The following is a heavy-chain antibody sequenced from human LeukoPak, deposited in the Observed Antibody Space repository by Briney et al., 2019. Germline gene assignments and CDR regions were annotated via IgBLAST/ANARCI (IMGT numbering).Heavy chain of an antibody. V-gene: IGHV4-31*03. CDR2: IYYSGST. CDR1: GGSISSGGYY. CDR3: ARVGSSLSASDSSGFGTFDY. J-gene: IGHJ4*02. D-gene: IGHD3-22*01. Sequence: SETLSLTYTVSGGSISSGGYYWSWIRQHPGKGLEWIGYIYYSGSTYYNPSLKSRVTISVDTSKNQFSLKLSSVTAADTAVYYCARVGSSLSASDSSGFGTFDYWGQGTLVTVSS.